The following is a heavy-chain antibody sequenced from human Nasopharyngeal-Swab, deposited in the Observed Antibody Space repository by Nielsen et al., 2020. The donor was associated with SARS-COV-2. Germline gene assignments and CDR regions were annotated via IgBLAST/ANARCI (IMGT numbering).Heavy chain of an antibody. J-gene: IGHJ6*02. CDR2: IYHSGSP. Sequence: WLRRPTGKGLEWIGDIYHSGSPNYNPSLKSRVTISVDKSKNQFSLKLSYVTAADTAVYYCARDELMVYYYYGMDVWGQGTTVTVSS. CDR3: ARDELMVYYYYGMDV. D-gene: IGHD2-8*01. V-gene: IGHV4/OR15-8*01.